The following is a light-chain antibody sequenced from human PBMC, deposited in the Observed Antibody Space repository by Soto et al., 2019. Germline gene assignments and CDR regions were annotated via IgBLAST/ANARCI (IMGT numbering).Light chain of an antibody. CDR3: QQSYSTPRT. CDR2: AAS. CDR1: QSISSF. J-gene: IGKJ3*01. V-gene: IGKV1-39*01. Sequence: DIQVPQSQSSLSASVGGRVTITCRASQSISSFLNWYQQKPGKAPNLLIFAASSLQSGVPSRFSGSGSGTDFTLTISSLQPEDFATYYCQQSYSTPRTFGPGTKVDIK.